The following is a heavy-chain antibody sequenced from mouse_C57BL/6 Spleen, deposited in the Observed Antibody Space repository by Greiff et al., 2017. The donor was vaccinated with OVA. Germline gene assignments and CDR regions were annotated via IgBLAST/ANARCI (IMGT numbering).Heavy chain of an antibody. V-gene: IGHV1-62-2*01. CDR2: FYPGSGSI. Sequence: VQLQQPGAELVKPGASVKLSCKASGYTFTEYTIPWVKQRSGQGLEWIGWFYPGSGSIKYNEKFKDKATLTANKSSSTVYMELSRLTSEDSAVYFCARHEDYGSSLWYFDVWGTGTTVTVSS. CDR3: ARHEDYGSSLWYFDV. CDR1: GYTFTEYT. J-gene: IGHJ1*03. D-gene: IGHD1-1*01.